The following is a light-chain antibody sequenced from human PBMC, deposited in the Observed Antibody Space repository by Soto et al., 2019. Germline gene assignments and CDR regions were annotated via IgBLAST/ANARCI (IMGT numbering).Light chain of an antibody. Sequence: QSALTQPASVSGSPGQSITISCTGTSSDVGGYNSVSWYQQHPGKAPKLLIYEVSDRPSGVSNRFSGSKSGNTASLTISGLQAEDEAEYYCSSYTGSSTLTWVFGGGTKVTVL. V-gene: IGLV2-14*01. J-gene: IGLJ3*02. CDR2: EVS. CDR3: SSYTGSSTLTWV. CDR1: SSDVGGYNS.